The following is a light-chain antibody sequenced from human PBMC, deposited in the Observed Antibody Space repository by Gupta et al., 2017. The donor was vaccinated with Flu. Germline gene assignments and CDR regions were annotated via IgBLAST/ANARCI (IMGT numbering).Light chain of an antibody. CDR1: QSVTSHY. CDR3: QQYGNSPPRPT. J-gene: IGKJ4*01. V-gene: IGKV3-20*01. Sequence: LSFAPGERATLSCRASQSVTSHYLAWYQQKPGQAPRLLIYSASTRATGIPDRFSGSGSGTDFVLTISRLEPEDSALYYCQQYGNSPPRPTFGGGTKVEIK. CDR2: SAS.